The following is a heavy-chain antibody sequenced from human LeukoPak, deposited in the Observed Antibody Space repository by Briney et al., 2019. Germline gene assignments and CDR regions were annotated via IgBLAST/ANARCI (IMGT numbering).Heavy chain of an antibody. CDR3: ATGSRNYYDY. CDR1: GYSFTNYW. CDR2: INPADSST. Sequence: GESLKISCKGSGYSFTNYWIGWVRQMPGRGLEWMGLINPADSSTKYSPSFQGHVTISADKSTSAAYLQWSSLKASDTAMYYCATGSRNYYDYWGQGTLVTVSS. V-gene: IGHV5-10-1*01. J-gene: IGHJ4*02. D-gene: IGHD3-10*01.